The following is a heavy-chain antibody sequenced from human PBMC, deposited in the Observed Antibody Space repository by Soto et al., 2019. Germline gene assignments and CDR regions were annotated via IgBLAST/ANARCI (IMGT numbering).Heavy chain of an antibody. J-gene: IGHJ5*02. CDR3: ARGNVAKYFEP. CDR1: GYSFTGYC. D-gene: IGHD2-2*01. Sequence: HGESLKISCQTSGYSFTGYCIVWVRQMPVKGLEWMGSIYPHDSTVNYNPSVPGQVTMSVDKSISTAYLQWSSLKVSDAALYYCARGNVAKYFEPWGQGSLVIVS. V-gene: IGHV5-51*01. CDR2: IYPHDSTV.